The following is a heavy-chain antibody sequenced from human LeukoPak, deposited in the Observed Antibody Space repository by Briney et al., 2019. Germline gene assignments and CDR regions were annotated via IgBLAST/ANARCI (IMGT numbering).Heavy chain of an antibody. V-gene: IGHV4-30-4*01. J-gene: IGHJ1*01. Sequence: SETLSLTCTVSGGSISSGDYYWSWIRQPPGKGLEWIGYIYYSGSTYYNPSLKSRVTISVDTSKNQFSLKLSSVTAADTAVYYCASDYGGYAEYFQHWGQGTLVTVSS. CDR2: IYYSGST. CDR3: ASDYGGYAEYFQH. CDR1: GGSISSGDYY. D-gene: IGHD4-17*01.